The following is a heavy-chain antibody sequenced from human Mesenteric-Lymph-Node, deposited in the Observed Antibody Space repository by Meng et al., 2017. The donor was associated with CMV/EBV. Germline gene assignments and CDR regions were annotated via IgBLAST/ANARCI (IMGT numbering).Heavy chain of an antibody. D-gene: IGHD1-26*01. V-gene: IGHV4-38-2*02. CDR3: ARAGGGTYSNRVDGWLFYFDY. CDR2: IYHTGST. Sequence: SETLSLTCTVSGYSISTGYYWGWIRQPPGKGLEWIGSIYHTGSTYYNPSLESRVTISLDTSKNQFSLKLSSVTAADTAVYYCARAGGGTYSNRVDGWLFYFDYWGQGALVTVSS. CDR1: GYSISTGYY. J-gene: IGHJ4*02.